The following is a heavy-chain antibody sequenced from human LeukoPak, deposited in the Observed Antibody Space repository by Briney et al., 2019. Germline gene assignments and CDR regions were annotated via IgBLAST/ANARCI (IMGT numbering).Heavy chain of an antibody. CDR3: VRVRTGSISDH. D-gene: IGHD2-8*02. CDR1: GGSISSGGYY. CDR2: IYHSGST. J-gene: IGHJ4*02. Sequence: PSQTLSLTCTVSGGSISSGGYYWSWIRQPPGKGLEWIGYIYHSGSTYYNPSLKSRVTISVDRSKNQFSLNLNSVTAADTAVYYCVRVRTGSISDHWGQGILVTVSS. V-gene: IGHV4-30-2*01.